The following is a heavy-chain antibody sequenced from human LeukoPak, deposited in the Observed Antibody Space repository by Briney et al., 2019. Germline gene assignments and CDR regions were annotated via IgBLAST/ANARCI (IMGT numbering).Heavy chain of an antibody. V-gene: IGHV3-43*01. CDR1: GFSFRGYT. CDR2: ISWNGVTT. D-gene: IGHD6-19*01. Sequence: GGSLRLSCAASGFSFRGYTMHWVRQAPGKGLEWVSLISWNGVTTYYGDSVKGRFTISRDNAKNSLYLQMSSLRAEDTAVYYCAKTNRGWTFDSWGQGTLVTVSS. J-gene: IGHJ4*02. CDR3: AKTNRGWTFDS.